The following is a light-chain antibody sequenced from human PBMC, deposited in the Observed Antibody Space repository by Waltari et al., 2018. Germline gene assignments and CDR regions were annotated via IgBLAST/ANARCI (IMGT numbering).Light chain of an antibody. V-gene: IGKV3-20*01. CDR3: QHYVRLPAT. J-gene: IGKJ1*01. CDR1: QSVRRS. Sequence: SCRASQSVRRSLAWYQQKPGQAPKLLIYGASTSATGIPDRFTGSVSGTDFSLTISSLEPEDFAIYFCQHYVRLPATFGQGTKVEIK. CDR2: GAS.